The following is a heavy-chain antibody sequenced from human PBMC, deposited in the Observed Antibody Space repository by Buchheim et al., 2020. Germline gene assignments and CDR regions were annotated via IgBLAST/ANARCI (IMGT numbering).Heavy chain of an antibody. CDR2: IYYSGST. CDR3: ARVAGGNSYYYYYGMDV. V-gene: IGHV4-59*01. Sequence: QVQLQESGPGLVKPSETLSLTCTVSGGSISSYYWSWIRQPPGKGLEWIGYIYYSGSTNYNPSLKSRVTISVDKSKNKFSLKLSSVTAADTAVYYCARVAGGNSYYYYYGMDVWGQGTT. J-gene: IGHJ6*02. D-gene: IGHD4-23*01. CDR1: GGSISSYY.